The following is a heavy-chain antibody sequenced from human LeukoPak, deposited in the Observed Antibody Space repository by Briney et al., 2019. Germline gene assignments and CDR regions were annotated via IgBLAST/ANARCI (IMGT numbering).Heavy chain of an antibody. J-gene: IGHJ4*02. V-gene: IGHV3-30-3*01. CDR2: ISCDGSNK. D-gene: IGHD6-13*01. CDR1: GFTFSSYA. CDR3: ARDRQQLGNFDY. Sequence: GGSLRLSCAASGFTFSSYAMHWVRQAPGKGLEWVAVISCDGSNKYYADSVKGRFTISRDNSKNTLYLQMNSLRAEDTAVYYCARDRQQLGNFDYWGQGTLVTVSS.